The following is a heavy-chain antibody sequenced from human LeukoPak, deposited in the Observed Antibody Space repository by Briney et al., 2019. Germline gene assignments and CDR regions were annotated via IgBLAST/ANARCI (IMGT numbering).Heavy chain of an antibody. CDR3: AKYAAAGAYDRHSEIDS. Sequence: PGGSLRLSCVASGITFSSYSMNWVRQAPGKGLEWVSYISSFSGTINYADSVKGRFTISRDNSKNTLFLEMNSLRPEDTAVYYCAKYAAAGAYDRHSEIDSWGQGTLVTVSS. D-gene: IGHD3-22*01. V-gene: IGHV3-48*01. J-gene: IGHJ4*02. CDR2: ISSFSGTI. CDR1: GITFSSYS.